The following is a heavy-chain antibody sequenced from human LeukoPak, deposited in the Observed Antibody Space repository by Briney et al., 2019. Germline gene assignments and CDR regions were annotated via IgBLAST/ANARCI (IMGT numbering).Heavy chain of an antibody. D-gene: IGHD3-10*01. CDR3: ARGTMVRGVIIAGLDY. J-gene: IGHJ4*02. V-gene: IGHV1-18*01. Sequence: GASVKVSCKASGYTFTSYGISWVRQAPGQGLEWMGWISAYNGNTNYAQKLQGRVTMTTDTSTSTAYMELRSLRSGDTAVYYCARGTMVRGVIIAGLDYWGQGTLVTVSS. CDR2: ISAYNGNT. CDR1: GYTFTSYG.